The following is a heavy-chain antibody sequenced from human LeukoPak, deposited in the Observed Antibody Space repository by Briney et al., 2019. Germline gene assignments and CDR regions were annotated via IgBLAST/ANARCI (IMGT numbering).Heavy chain of an antibody. D-gene: IGHD2-2*01. V-gene: IGHV3-21*01. CDR3: ARVDCSSTSCYEFDY. CDR2: ISSSSSYI. CDR1: GFTFSSYS. Sequence: GGSLRLSCAASGFTFSSYSMNWVRQAPGKGLEWVSSISSSSSYIYYADSVKGRFTISRDNAKNSLYLQMNSLRAEDTAVYYCARVDCSSTSCYEFDYWGQGTLVIVSS. J-gene: IGHJ4*02.